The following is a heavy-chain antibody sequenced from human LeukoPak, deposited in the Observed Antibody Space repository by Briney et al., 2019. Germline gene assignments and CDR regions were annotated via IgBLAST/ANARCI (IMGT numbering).Heavy chain of an antibody. V-gene: IGHV1-24*01. Sequence: ASVKVSCKVSGYTLTELSMHWVRQAPGKGLEWMGGFDPEDGETIYAQKFQGRVTMTEDTSTDTAYMELSSLRSEDTAVYYCATCSRTVTTPPYYYYYYMDVWGKGTTVTVSS. CDR1: GYTLTELS. D-gene: IGHD4-11*01. CDR2: FDPEDGET. J-gene: IGHJ6*03. CDR3: ATCSRTVTTPPYYYYYYMDV.